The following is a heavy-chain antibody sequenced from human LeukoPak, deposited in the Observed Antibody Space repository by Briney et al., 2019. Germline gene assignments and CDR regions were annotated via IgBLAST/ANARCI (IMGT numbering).Heavy chain of an antibody. CDR2: IKQDGSKT. CDR1: GFTFSSYW. Sequence: GSLRLSCAASGFTFSSYWMSWVRQAPGKGLEWVANIKQDGSKTYYVESVKGRFTISRDKAKNSLYLQMNSLRVDDTAVYYCARALGDYCSSTSCHYFDYWGQGTLVTVSS. J-gene: IGHJ4*02. CDR3: ARALGDYCSSTSCHYFDY. V-gene: IGHV3-7*05. D-gene: IGHD2-2*01.